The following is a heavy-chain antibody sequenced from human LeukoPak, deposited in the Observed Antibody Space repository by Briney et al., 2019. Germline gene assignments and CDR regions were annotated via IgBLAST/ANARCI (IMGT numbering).Heavy chain of an antibody. V-gene: IGHV3-43D*03. CDR1: GFTFDDYA. D-gene: IGHD3-22*01. CDR2: ISRDGGST. J-gene: IGHJ4*02. CDR3: AKDMGVGDSSGYDY. Sequence: GGSLRLSCAASGFTFDDYAMHWVRQAPGKGLEWVSLISRDGGSTYYADSVKGRFTISRDNSKNSLYLQMNSLRAEDTALYYCAKDMGVGDSSGYDYWGQGTLVTVSS.